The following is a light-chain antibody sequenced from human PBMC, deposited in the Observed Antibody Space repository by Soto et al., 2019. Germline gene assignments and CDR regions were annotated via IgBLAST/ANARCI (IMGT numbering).Light chain of an antibody. CDR1: QSISSY. V-gene: IGKV1-39*01. CDR2: AAS. J-gene: IGKJ4*01. Sequence: DIQMTQSPSSLSASVGDRITITCRASQSISSYLNWYQQKPGKAPELLIYAASSLQSGVPSRFSGSGSGTDFTLSISSLQPEDFATYYCQQSYSIPFTFGGGTKVEIK. CDR3: QQSYSIPFT.